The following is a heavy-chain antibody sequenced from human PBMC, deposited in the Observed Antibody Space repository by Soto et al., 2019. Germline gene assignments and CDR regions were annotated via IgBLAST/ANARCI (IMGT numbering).Heavy chain of an antibody. CDR3: AHKLRYLDPMDV. CDR1: GFSLSTGGVA. V-gene: IGHV2-5*01. D-gene: IGHD3-9*01. J-gene: IGHJ6*02. Sequence: YCPTLVNPTQTLTLTCTFSGFSLSTGGVAVGWIRQPPGKALEWLALIYWNDDKLYSPSLKTRLTVTKDTSKNQVVLTMTNVGPVDTATYYCAHKLRYLDPMDVWGQGTTVTVYS. CDR2: IYWNDDK.